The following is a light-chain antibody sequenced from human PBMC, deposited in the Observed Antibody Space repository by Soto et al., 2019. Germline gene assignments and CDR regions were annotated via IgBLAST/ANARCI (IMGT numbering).Light chain of an antibody. V-gene: IGKV1-9*01. CDR2: GAS. J-gene: IGKJ4*01. CDR1: QGISSY. Sequence: DILEPQFPPLLSASVDERVTITCRASQGISSYLAWYQQEPGKAPKLLIYGASTLQSGVPSRFSVSGSGTDFTLTISIRQPEDFATYYGQKYNSGPRTFGGGTKVDI. CDR3: QKYNSGPRT.